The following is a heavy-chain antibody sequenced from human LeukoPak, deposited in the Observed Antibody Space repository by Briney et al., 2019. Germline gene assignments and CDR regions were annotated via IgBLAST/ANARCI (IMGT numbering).Heavy chain of an antibody. CDR2: IWYDGSNK. Sequence: GGSLRLSCAASGFTFSSYGMHWVRQAPGKGLEWVAVIWYDGSNKYYADPVKGRFTISRDNSKNTLYLQMNSLSAEDTAVYYCARVGLRYNYYYYMDVWGKGTTVTVSS. J-gene: IGHJ6*03. CDR1: GFTFSSYG. V-gene: IGHV3-33*01. CDR3: ARVGLRYNYYYYMDV.